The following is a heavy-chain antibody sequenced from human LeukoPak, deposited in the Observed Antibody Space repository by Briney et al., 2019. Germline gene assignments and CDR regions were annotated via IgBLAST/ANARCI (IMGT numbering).Heavy chain of an antibody. D-gene: IGHD3-10*01. J-gene: IGHJ4*02. Sequence: GGSLRLSCAASGFTFSSYAMSWVRQAPGKGLEWVSGISGSGGSTYYADSVKGRFTISRDNSKNTLYLQMNSLRVEDTAVYYCARALGSGWVYFLGGQGTLVTVSS. CDR2: ISGSGGST. CDR1: GFTFSSYA. V-gene: IGHV3-23*01. CDR3: ARALGSGWVYFL.